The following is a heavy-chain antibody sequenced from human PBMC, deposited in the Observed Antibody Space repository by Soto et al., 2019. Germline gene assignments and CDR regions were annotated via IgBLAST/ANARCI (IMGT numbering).Heavy chain of an antibody. CDR2: ISPNGQGI. CDR1: GFTLNNYG. J-gene: IGHJ4*02. CDR3: AKDRGDPRDDLNY. Sequence: EVQLLESGGGLVQPGGSLRLSCAASGFTLNNYGMSWVRQAPGKGLEWVSAISPNGQGIYYADSVKGRFIISKDNSKNTVFLHMDSLTADDTAVYYCAKDRGDPRDDLNYWGQGTLVTVSS. D-gene: IGHD1-1*01. V-gene: IGHV3-23*01.